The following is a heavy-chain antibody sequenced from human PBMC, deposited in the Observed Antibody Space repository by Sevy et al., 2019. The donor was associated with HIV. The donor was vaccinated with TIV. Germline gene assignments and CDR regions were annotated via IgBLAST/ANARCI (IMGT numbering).Heavy chain of an antibody. J-gene: IGHJ6*02. D-gene: IGHD2-8*01. CDR1: GYTFTGYY. Sequence: ASVKVSCKASGYTFTGYYMHWVRQAPGQGLEWMGRINPNSGGTNYAQKFQGRVTMTRDTSISTAYMELSRLRSDDTAVFYWARDRLMVYGIGRSHLYYYGMDVWGQGTTVTVSS. V-gene: IGHV1-2*06. CDR3: ARDRLMVYGIGRSHLYYYGMDV. CDR2: INPNSGGT.